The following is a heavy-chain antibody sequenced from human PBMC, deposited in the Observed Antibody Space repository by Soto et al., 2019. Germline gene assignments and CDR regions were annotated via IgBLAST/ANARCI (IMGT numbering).Heavy chain of an antibody. Sequence: ASVKVSCKASGYTFTSYDINWVRQATGQGLEWMGWMNPNSGNTGYAQKLQGGVTMTTDTSTSTAYMELRSLRSDDTAVYYCARDLYGSGSYDYYYYYGMDVWGQGTTVTVSS. CDR2: MNPNSGNT. V-gene: IGHV1-8*01. D-gene: IGHD3-10*01. CDR3: ARDLYGSGSYDYYYYYGMDV. J-gene: IGHJ6*02. CDR1: GYTFTSYD.